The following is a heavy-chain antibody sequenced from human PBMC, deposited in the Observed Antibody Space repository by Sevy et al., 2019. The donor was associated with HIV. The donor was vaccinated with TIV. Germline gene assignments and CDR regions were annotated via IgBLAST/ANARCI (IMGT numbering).Heavy chain of an antibody. J-gene: IGHJ4*02. D-gene: IGHD1-26*01. Sequence: GGSLRLSCAASGFTFSSYSMNWVHQAPGKALEWVSSISTSSSYIYYADSVKGRFTISRDNAKNSLYLQMNSLRAEDTAVYYCARDEVGGSYWEFDYWGQGTLVTVSS. CDR1: GFTFSSYS. V-gene: IGHV3-21*01. CDR3: ARDEVGGSYWEFDY. CDR2: ISTSSSYI.